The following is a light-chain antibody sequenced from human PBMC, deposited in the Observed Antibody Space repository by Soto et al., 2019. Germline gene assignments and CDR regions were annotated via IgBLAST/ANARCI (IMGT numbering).Light chain of an antibody. V-gene: IGKV1-33*01. CDR3: QQYNYLPVT. Sequence: DIQMTQSPSSLSASVGDRVTITCRASQAITSYLSWYQQKPGEAPRLLIYHASNLETGVPSRFSGSGSGTDFTFTISSLQPEDIATYYCQQYNYLPVTFGGGTRV. CDR2: HAS. J-gene: IGKJ4*01. CDR1: QAITSY.